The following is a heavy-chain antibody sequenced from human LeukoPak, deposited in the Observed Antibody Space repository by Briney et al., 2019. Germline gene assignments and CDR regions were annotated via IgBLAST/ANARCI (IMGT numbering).Heavy chain of an antibody. V-gene: IGHV3-48*01. CDR1: GFPFSSYS. D-gene: IGHD6-13*01. CDR2: ITSSSSTI. Sequence: GGSLRLSCAASGFPFSSYSMNWVRQAPGKGLEWVSYITSSSSTIYYADSVKGRFTISRDSAKNSLYLQMNSLRAEDTAVYYCARGSLDAFDIWGQGTMVTVSS. CDR3: ARGSLDAFDI. J-gene: IGHJ3*02.